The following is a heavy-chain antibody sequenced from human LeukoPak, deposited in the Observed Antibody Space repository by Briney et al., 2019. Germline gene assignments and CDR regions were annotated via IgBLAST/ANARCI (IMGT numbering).Heavy chain of an antibody. Sequence: GGSLRLSCAASGFTFSSYWMSWLRQAPGKGLEWVANIKQDESEKYYVVSVKGRFTISRDYAKNSLYLQMNCLRAEDTALYYCARASMADFYTLPQYYFDSWGQGTLVTVSS. CDR1: GFTFSSYW. V-gene: IGHV3-7*01. J-gene: IGHJ4*02. D-gene: IGHD3-3*01. CDR3: ARASMADFYTLPQYYFDS. CDR2: IKQDESEK.